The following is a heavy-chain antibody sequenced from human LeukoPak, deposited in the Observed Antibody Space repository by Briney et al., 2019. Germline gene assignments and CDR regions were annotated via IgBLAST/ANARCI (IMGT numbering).Heavy chain of an antibody. Sequence: AAVKVSCKASGYTFTSYAMNWVRQAPGQGLEWMGWINTNTGNPTYAQGFTGRFVFSLDTSVSTAYLQISSLKAEDTAVYYCARGSESNGFGELEFYYYYYMDVWGKGTTVTVSS. CDR3: ARGSESNGFGELEFYYYYYMDV. CDR2: INTNTGNP. D-gene: IGHD3-10*01. V-gene: IGHV7-4-1*02. J-gene: IGHJ6*03. CDR1: GYTFTSYA.